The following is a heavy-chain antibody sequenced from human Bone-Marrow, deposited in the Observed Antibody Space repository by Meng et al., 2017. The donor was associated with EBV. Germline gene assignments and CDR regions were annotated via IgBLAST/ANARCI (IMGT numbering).Heavy chain of an antibody. Sequence: QLHQQQSRPGVAKPSGPLALSCAVSGGSISSNSWCSWVRQPPGKGLECIGEIYHSGSTNYTPSLKSRVTISVDKSKTQFSLKLSSVTAADTAVYYCAKGGGYYYDSSGFHYDYWGQGTLVTVSS. V-gene: IGHV4-4*02. CDR2: IYHSGST. CDR1: GGSISSNSW. J-gene: IGHJ4*02. CDR3: AKGGGYYYDSSGFHYDY. D-gene: IGHD3-22*01.